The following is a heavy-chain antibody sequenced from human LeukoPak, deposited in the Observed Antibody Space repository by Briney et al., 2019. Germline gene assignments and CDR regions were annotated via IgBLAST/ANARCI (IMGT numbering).Heavy chain of an antibody. CDR1: GYTITDYT. J-gene: IGHJ4*02. CDR3: ARSATNFDY. Sequence: GGSLRLSCVASGYTITDYTLSWVRQAPGKGLEWVSVIYSGGSTYYADSVKGRFTISRDNTKNTLYLQMNSLRAEDTAVYYCARSATNFDYWGQGTLVTVSS. V-gene: IGHV3-66*01. CDR2: IYSGGST.